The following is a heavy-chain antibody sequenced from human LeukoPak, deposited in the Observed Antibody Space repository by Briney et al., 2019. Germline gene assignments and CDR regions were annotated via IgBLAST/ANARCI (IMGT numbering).Heavy chain of an antibody. V-gene: IGHV1-69*04. J-gene: IGHJ3*02. CDR3: ARARGVATIGYNDAFDI. CDR1: GGTFSSYA. Sequence: ASVKVSCKASGGTFSSYAISWVRQAPGQGLEWMGRIIPILGIANYAQKFQGRVTITADKSTSTAYMELSSLRSEDTAVYYCARARGVATIGYNDAFDIWGQGTMVTVSS. D-gene: IGHD5-12*01. CDR2: IIPILGIA.